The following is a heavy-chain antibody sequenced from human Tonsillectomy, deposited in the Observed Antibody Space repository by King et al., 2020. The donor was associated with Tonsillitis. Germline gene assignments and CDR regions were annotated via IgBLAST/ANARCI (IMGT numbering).Heavy chain of an antibody. J-gene: IGHJ4*02. CDR3: TRSSSGYQVFYY. CDR1: GGSISSGGYS. Sequence: LQLQESGSGLVKPSQTLSLTCAISGGSISSGGYSWSWIRQPPGKGLEWIGYIYHSGSTYYNPSLKSRITMSVDRSKNQFSLNRSSVTAADTAVYYCTRSSSGYQVFYYWGPGTLVTVSS. D-gene: IGHD3-22*01. V-gene: IGHV4-30-2*01. CDR2: IYHSGST.